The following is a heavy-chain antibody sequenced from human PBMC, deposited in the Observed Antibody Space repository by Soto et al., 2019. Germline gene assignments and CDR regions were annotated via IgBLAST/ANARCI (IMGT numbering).Heavy chain of an antibody. J-gene: IGHJ4*02. CDR1: GFTFPDYT. CDR3: AKGLYYYQTSGYPHY. V-gene: IGHV3-9*01. CDR2: ISWNSGSI. D-gene: IGHD3-22*01. Sequence: EVQLVESGGGLVQPGRSLRLSCAASGFTFPDYTMHWVRQAPGKGLEGVSGISWNSGSIDYADSVKGRFIISRDDAKNCLYLQMNSLRAEDTAFYCCAKGLYYYQTSGYPHYWGQGTLVTVSS.